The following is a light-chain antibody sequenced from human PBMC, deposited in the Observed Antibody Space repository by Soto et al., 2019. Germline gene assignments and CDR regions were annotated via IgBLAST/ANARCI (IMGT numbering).Light chain of an antibody. V-gene: IGLV2-14*03. J-gene: IGLJ3*02. Sequence: QAALTQPASVSGSPGQSITISCAGTNSDIGSYNYVSWYQHFPGKAPRLVIYDVNNRPSGVPNRFSGSKSGNTASLTISGLQAEDEADYYCSSYTDSSARVFGGGTKLTV. CDR2: DVN. CDR1: NSDIGSYNY. CDR3: SSYTDSSARV.